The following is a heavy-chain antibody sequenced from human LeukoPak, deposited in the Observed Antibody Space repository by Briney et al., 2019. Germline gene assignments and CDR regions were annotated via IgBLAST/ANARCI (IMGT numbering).Heavy chain of an antibody. V-gene: IGHV3-23*01. CDR3: AKDLRSIAARPGIDY. CDR1: GFTFSSYA. D-gene: IGHD6-6*01. Sequence: PGGSLRLSCAASGFTFSSYAMTWVRQAPEKGLEWVSAISGSGGSTYYADSVKGRFTISRDNSKNTLYLQMNSLRAEDTAVYYCAKDLRSIAARPGIDYWGQGTLVTVSS. J-gene: IGHJ4*02. CDR2: ISGSGGST.